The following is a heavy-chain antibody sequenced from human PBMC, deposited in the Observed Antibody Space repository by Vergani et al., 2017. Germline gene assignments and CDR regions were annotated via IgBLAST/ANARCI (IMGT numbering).Heavy chain of an antibody. CDR2: IIPVLGKT. Sequence: QVQLVQSGAEVKKPGSSVKVSCKASGATFRSNTISWVRQVPGQGLEWMGRIIPVLGKTKYAQDFQGRLTITADTSTSTAYMELTSLRSQDTAVYYCASEGRLVAATPVPDIWGQGTMVTVSS. J-gene: IGHJ3*02. CDR3: ASEGRLVAATPVPDI. CDR1: GATFRSNT. D-gene: IGHD2-15*01. V-gene: IGHV1-69*08.